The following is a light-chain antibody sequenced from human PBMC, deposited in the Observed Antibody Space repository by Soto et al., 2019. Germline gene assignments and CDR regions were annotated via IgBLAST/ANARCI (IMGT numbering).Light chain of an antibody. V-gene: IGLV4-69*01. CDR2: LNSDGSH. CDR1: RGHSSYA. CDR3: QTWVTGIQV. Sequence: QLVLTQSPSASASRGASVKLTCTLSRGHSSYAIAWHQQRPEKGPRYLMKLNSDGSHSKGDGIPDRFSGSSSGAERYLTISSLQSEDEADYYCQTWVTGIQVFGGGTKLTVL. J-gene: IGLJ2*01.